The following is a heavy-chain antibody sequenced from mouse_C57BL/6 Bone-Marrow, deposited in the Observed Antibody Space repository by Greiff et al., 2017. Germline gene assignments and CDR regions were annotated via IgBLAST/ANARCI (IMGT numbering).Heavy chain of an antibody. V-gene: IGHV5-9-1*02. D-gene: IGHD1-1*01. J-gene: IGHJ1*03. CDR3: TRDLNYGSSNWYFDV. Sequence: EVMLVESGEGLVKPGGSLKLSCAASGFTFSSYAMSWVRQTPEKRLEWVAYISSGGDYIYYADTVKGRFTISRDNARNTLYLQMSSLKSEDTAMYYCTRDLNYGSSNWYFDVWGTGTTVTVSS. CDR2: ISSGGDYI. CDR1: GFTFSSYA.